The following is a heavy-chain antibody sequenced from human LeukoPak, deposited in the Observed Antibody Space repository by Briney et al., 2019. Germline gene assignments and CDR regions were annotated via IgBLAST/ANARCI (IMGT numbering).Heavy chain of an antibody. CDR2: ISSSSSYT. V-gene: IGHV3-11*05. D-gene: IGHD6-13*01. CDR3: ARGQNTGYSSSWSTIDY. J-gene: IGHJ4*02. CDR1: GFTFSDYY. Sequence: PGGSLRLSCAASGFTFSDYYMSWIRQAPGKGLEWVSYISSSSSYTNYADSVKGRFTISRDNAKNSMYLQMNSLRAETTAVYYCARGQNTGYSSSWSTIDYWGQGTLVTVSS.